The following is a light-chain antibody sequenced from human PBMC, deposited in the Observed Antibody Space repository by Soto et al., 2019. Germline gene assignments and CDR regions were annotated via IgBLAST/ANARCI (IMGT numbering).Light chain of an antibody. CDR3: SSYTSSSTLV. J-gene: IGLJ1*01. CDR1: NSDVGGYNF. CDR2: DVT. V-gene: IGLV2-14*01. Sequence: QSALTQPAFVSGSPGQSITSSCTGTNSDVGGYNFVSWYQQHPGKVPKLMIYDVTNRPSGVSNRFSGSKSGNTASLTISGLQAEDGADYYCSSYTSSSTLVFGTGTKVTVL.